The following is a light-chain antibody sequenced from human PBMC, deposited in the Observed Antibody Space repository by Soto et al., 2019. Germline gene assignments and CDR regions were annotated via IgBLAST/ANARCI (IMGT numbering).Light chain of an antibody. J-gene: IGKJ1*01. Sequence: DIRMSQCPSTVRASXGDRVTIHCRTRLSISNSLAWYQQKPGTASRVQIYHASNLQSGVPSRFSGSASGTECTLTISSLQPDEFATDYCQQYNSYSFGQGTKVDIK. CDR3: QQYNSYS. CDR2: HAS. V-gene: IGKV1-5*01. CDR1: LSISNS.